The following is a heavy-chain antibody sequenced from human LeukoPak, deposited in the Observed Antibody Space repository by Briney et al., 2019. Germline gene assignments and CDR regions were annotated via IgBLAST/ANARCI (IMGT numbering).Heavy chain of an antibody. CDR3: ARVPPPPPAADY. CDR1: GGSFSGYY. D-gene: IGHD6-25*01. Sequence: SETLSLTCAVYGGSFSGYYWSWIRQPPGKGLEWIGEINHSGSTNYNPSLKSRVTISVDTSKNQFSLKLSSVTAADTAVYYCARVPPPPPAADYWGQGTLVTVSS. CDR2: INHSGST. J-gene: IGHJ4*02. V-gene: IGHV4-34*01.